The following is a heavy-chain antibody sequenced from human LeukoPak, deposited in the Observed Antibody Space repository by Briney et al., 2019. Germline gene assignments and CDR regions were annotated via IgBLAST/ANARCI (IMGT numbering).Heavy chain of an antibody. J-gene: IGHJ4*02. CDR2: IYYSGST. CDR1: GFTFSSYA. V-gene: IGHV4-59*08. CDR3: ARLGEWELLLDY. D-gene: IGHD1-26*01. Sequence: GSLRLSCAASGFTFSSYAMSWIRQPPGKGLEWIGYIYYSGSTNYNPSLKSRVTISVDTSKNQFSLKLSSVTAADTAVYYCARLGEWELLLDYWGQGTLVTVSS.